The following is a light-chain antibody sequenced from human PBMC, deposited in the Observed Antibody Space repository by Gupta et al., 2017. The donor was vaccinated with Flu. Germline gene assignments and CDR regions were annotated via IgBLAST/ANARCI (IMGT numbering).Light chain of an antibody. Sequence: GDALPNQYVFWYQQKSGQAPLLIIYKDTERPSGIPERFSGSSSGTTVTLTISGVQAEDEADYYCESPDTSVTSLVFGGGTKLTVL. J-gene: IGLJ3*02. CDR1: ALPNQY. CDR2: KDT. V-gene: IGLV3-25*03. CDR3: ESPDTSVTSLV.